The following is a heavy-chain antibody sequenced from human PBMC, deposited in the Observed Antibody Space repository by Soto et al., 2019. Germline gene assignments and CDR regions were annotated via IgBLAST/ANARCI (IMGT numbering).Heavy chain of an antibody. CDR2: FHYSGST. D-gene: IGHD4-4*01. CDR1: GGSITGYY. Sequence: QVQLQESGPGLVQPSETLSLTCTVSGGSITGYYWSWIRQPPGKGPEWIGNFHYSGSTNYNPSLKSRVTISVDTSKNQFSLRLSSVTAAETAVYYCARHSYYSNPLRFDPWGQGTLVTVSS. V-gene: IGHV4-59*08. CDR3: ARHSYYSNPLRFDP. J-gene: IGHJ5*02.